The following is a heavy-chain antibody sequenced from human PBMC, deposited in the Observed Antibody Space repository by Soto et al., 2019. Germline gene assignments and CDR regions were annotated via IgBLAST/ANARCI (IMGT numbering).Heavy chain of an antibody. CDR1: GGSFSGYY. CDR2: INHSGST. D-gene: IGHD2-2*01. V-gene: IGHV4-34*01. Sequence: SETLSLTCAVYGGSFSGYYWSWIRQPPGKGLEWIGEINHSGSTNYNPSLKSRVTISVDTSKNQFSLKLSSVTAADTAVYYCARAIVVVPAATHGRAYYYYMDVWGKGTTVTVSS. CDR3: ARAIVVVPAATHGRAYYYYMDV. J-gene: IGHJ6*03.